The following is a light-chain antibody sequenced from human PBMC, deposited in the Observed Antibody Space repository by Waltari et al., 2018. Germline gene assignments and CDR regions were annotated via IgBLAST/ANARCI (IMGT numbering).Light chain of an antibody. V-gene: IGLV2-14*03. CDR2: DVT. CDR3: RSYSSSNTVV. J-gene: IGLJ3*02. Sequence: QSALTQPASVSGSPGQSVTISCTGTSSDVGGYNFVSWYQQHPGRAPKLRIYDVTHRPSGVSNRFSGSKSANTASLTISGLQAVDEAEYYCRSYSSSNTVVFGGGTQLTV. CDR1: SSDVGGYNF.